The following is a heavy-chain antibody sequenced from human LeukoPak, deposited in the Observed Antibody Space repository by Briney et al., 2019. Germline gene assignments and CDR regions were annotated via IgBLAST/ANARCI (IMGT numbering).Heavy chain of an antibody. J-gene: IGHJ4*02. V-gene: IGHV3-23*01. CDR2: ISGSGGST. CDR1: GFTFSSYA. Sequence: GGSLRLSCAASGFTFSSYAMSWVRQAPGKGLEWVSAISGSGGSTYYADSVKGRFTISRDNSKNTLYLQMNSLRAEDTAVYHCAKMSYYYDSSAKRTLNYFDYWGQGTLVTVSS. CDR3: AKMSYYYDSSAKRTLNYFDY. D-gene: IGHD3-22*01.